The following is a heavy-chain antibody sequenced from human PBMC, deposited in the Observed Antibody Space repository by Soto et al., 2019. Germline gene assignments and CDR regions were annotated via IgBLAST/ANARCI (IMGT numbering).Heavy chain of an antibody. Sequence: TLSLTCAVSGGSISSGGYSWSWIRQPPGKGLEWIGYIYHSGSTYYNPSLKSRVTISVDRSKNQFSLKLSSVTAADTAVYYCARIVATGGDWFDPWGQGTLVTVSS. V-gene: IGHV4-30-2*01. J-gene: IGHJ5*02. CDR3: ARIVATGGDWFDP. D-gene: IGHD5-12*01. CDR2: IYHSGST. CDR1: GGSISSGGYS.